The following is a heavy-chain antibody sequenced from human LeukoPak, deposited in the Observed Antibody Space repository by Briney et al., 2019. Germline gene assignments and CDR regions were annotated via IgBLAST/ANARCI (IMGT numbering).Heavy chain of an antibody. CDR2: ISAYNGNT. Sequence: ASVTVSCKASGYTFTSYGISWVRQAPGQGLEWMGWISAYNGNTNNAQNLKGRVTMTTDTSTSTAYMELRSLRSDDTAVYYCARGSGSYFNTLVDYWGQGTLVTVSS. V-gene: IGHV1-18*01. J-gene: IGHJ4*02. CDR1: GYTFTSYG. D-gene: IGHD1-26*01. CDR3: ARGSGSYFNTLVDY.